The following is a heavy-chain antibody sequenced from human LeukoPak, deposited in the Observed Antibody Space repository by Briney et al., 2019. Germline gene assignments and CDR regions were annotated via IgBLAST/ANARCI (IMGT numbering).Heavy chain of an antibody. CDR1: GFTFSSCA. V-gene: IGHV3-23*01. D-gene: IGHD6-13*01. J-gene: IGHJ4*02. CDR3: AKGSSNWRDYYYFDY. CDR2: ISDSGGST. Sequence: GGSLRLSCAASGFTFSSCAVSWVRQAPGKGLAWVSAISDSGGSTQYADSVKGRFTISRDNSKNTLYLQMNSLRAEDTAVYYCAKGSSNWRDYYYFDYWGQGTLVTVSS.